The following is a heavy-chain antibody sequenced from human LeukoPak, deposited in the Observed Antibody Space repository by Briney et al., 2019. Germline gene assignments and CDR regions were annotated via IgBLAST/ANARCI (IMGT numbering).Heavy chain of an antibody. CDR2: INHSGST. Sequence: SETLSLTCAVYGGSFRGYYWRGIRQPPGKGLEGIGEINHSGSTNYNPSLKSRVTISVDTSKNQFSLKLSSVTAADTAVYYCARRGHYDFWSGYSIGSYYYYGMDVWGQGTTVTVSS. CDR3: ARRGHYDFWSGYSIGSYYYYGMDV. CDR1: GGSFRGYY. J-gene: IGHJ6*02. D-gene: IGHD3-3*01. V-gene: IGHV4-34*01.